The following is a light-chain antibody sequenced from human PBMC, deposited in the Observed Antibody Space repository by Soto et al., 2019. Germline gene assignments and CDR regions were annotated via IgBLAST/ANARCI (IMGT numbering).Light chain of an antibody. CDR3: GAWDSSLIPSWV. CDR2: ENN. CDR1: SSNIGNNY. V-gene: IGLV1-51*02. Sequence: QSVLTQPPSVSAAPGQKVTISCSGSSSNIGNNYVSWYRQLPGTAPKLLIYENNKRPSGIPDRFSGSKSGTSATLGITGLQTGDEADYFCGAWDSSLIPSWVFGGGTKVTVL. J-gene: IGLJ3*02.